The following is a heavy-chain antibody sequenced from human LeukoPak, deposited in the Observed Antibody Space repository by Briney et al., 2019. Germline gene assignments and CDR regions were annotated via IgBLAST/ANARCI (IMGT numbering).Heavy chain of an antibody. CDR2: INPNSGNT. CDR3: ASDEFSGSYYGLPWFDP. Sequence: GASVKVSCKASGYTFTSYDINWVRQATGQGLEWMGWINPNSGNTDSAQKFQGRGTMTRNTSISTAYMELSSLRSEDTAVYYCASDEFSGSYYGLPWFDPWGQGPLVTVSS. V-gene: IGHV1-8*01. D-gene: IGHD1-26*01. CDR1: GYTFTSYD. J-gene: IGHJ5*02.